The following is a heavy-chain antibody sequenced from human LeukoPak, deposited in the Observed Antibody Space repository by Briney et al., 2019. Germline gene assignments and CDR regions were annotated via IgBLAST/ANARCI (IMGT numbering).Heavy chain of an antibody. D-gene: IGHD6-25*01. J-gene: IGHJ4*02. CDR2: ISYDGSNK. CDR1: GFTFSSYG. CDR3: AKDESGDY. Sequence: GGSLRLSCAASGFTFSSYGMHWVRQAPGKGLEWVAVISYDGSNKYYADSVKGRFTIPRDNSKNTLYLQMNSLRAEDTAVYYCAKDESGDYWGQGTLVTVSS. V-gene: IGHV3-30*18.